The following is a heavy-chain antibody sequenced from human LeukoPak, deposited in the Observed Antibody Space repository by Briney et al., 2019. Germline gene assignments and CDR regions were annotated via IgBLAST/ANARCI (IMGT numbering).Heavy chain of an antibody. J-gene: IGHJ4*02. CDR3: ATDNSYGTAMVYY. CDR2: ISSSGSTI. V-gene: IGHV3-11*04. Sequence: GGSLRLSCAASGFTFSDYYMSWIRQAPGKGLEWVSYISSSGSTIYYADSVKGRFTISRDNAKNSLYLQMNSLRAEDTAVYYCATDNSYGTAMVYYWGQGTLVTVSS. D-gene: IGHD5-18*01. CDR1: GFTFSDYY.